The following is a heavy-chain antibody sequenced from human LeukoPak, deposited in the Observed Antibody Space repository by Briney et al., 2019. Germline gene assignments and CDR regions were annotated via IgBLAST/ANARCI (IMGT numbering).Heavy chain of an antibody. CDR1: GGTFSSYA. V-gene: IGHV1-69*04. D-gene: IGHD2-21*02. Sequence: SVKVSCKASGGTFSSYAISWVRQAPGQGLEWMGRIIPIFGIANYAQKFQGRVTITADKSTSTAYMELSSLRSVDTAVYYCAGSYCGGDCHRGYYYYGMDVWGQGTTVTVSS. J-gene: IGHJ6*02. CDR3: AGSYCGGDCHRGYYYYGMDV. CDR2: IIPIFGIA.